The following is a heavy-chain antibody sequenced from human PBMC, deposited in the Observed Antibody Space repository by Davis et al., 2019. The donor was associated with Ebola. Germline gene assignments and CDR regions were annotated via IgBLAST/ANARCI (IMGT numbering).Heavy chain of an antibody. Sequence: GSLRLSCSVSGGSISSSSYYWGWIRQPPGKGLEWIGNIYYSGSTYYNPSLKSRVTISVDTSKNQFSLKLTSVTATDTAVYYCARFFVAATIDYWGRGTLVTVSS. CDR2: IYYSGST. CDR1: GGSISSSSYY. J-gene: IGHJ4*02. V-gene: IGHV4-39*01. D-gene: IGHD6-19*01. CDR3: ARFFVAATIDY.